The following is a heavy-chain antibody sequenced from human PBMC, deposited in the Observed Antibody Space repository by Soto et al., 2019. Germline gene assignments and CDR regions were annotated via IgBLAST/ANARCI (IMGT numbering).Heavy chain of an antibody. D-gene: IGHD4-4*01. J-gene: IGHJ6*02. CDR3: AKAFYIRIPYYGMDV. Sequence: GGSLRLSCAASGFTFSSYAMSWVRRAPGKGLEWVSAISGSGGSTYYADSVKGRFTISRDNSKNTLYLQMNSLRAEDTAVYYCAKAFYIRIPYYGMDVWGQGTTVTVSS. V-gene: IGHV3-23*01. CDR1: GFTFSSYA. CDR2: ISGSGGST.